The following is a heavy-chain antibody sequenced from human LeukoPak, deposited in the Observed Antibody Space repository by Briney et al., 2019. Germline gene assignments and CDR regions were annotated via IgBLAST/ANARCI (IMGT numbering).Heavy chain of an antibody. CDR1: GFTFSSYA. D-gene: IGHD6-13*01. CDR3: ARDFRPVVGAAGTFDY. V-gene: IGHV3-30*04. CDR2: ISYDGSNK. J-gene: IGHJ4*02. Sequence: GGSLRISCAASGFTFSSYAMDWVRQAPGKGLEWVAVISYDGSNKYYADSVKGRFTISRDNSKNTLYLQMNSLRAEDTAVYYCARDFRPVVGAAGTFDYWGQGTLVTVSS.